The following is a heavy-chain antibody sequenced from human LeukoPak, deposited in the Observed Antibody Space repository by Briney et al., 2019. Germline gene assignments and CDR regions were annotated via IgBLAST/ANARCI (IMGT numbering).Heavy chain of an antibody. Sequence: SETLSLTCTVSGGSISSYYWSWIRQPAGKGLEWIGRIYTSGSTNYNPSLKSRVTMSVDTSKNQISLKLSSVTAADTAVYYCARSPYSSSWYPFAPWGQGTLVTVSS. V-gene: IGHV4-4*07. CDR2: IYTSGST. D-gene: IGHD6-13*01. J-gene: IGHJ5*02. CDR3: ARSPYSSSWYPFAP. CDR1: GGSISSYY.